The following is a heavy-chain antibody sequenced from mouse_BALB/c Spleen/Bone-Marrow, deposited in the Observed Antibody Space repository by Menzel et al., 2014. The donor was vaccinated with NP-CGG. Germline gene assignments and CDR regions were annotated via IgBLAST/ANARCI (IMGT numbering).Heavy chain of an antibody. CDR1: GFNIKDTY. CDR2: IDPANGNT. Sequence: EVQVVESGAELVKPGASVKLSCTASGFNIKDTYMHWVKQRPEQGLEWIGRIDPANGNTKYDPKFQGKATITADTSSNTAYLHLSSLTSEDTAVYYCARYRYYGSSGWDYWGQGTSVTVSS. V-gene: IGHV14-3*02. J-gene: IGHJ4*01. CDR3: ARYRYYGSSGWDY. D-gene: IGHD1-1*01.